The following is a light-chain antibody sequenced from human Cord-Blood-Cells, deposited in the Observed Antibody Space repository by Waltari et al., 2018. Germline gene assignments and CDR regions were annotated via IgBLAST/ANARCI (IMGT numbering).Light chain of an antibody. V-gene: IGLV2-11*01. CDR2: DVS. Sequence: HSALTQPRPVSGSPGQSVTISCTGTSSDVGGYNYVSWYQQHPGKAPKLMLYDVSKRPSGVPDRFSGSKSGNTASLTISGLQAEDEADYYCCSYAGSYTFWVFGGGTKLTVL. CDR1: SSDVGGYNY. J-gene: IGLJ3*02. CDR3: CSYAGSYTFWV.